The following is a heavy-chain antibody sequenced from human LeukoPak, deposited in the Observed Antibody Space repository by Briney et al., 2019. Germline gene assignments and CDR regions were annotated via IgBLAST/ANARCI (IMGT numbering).Heavy chain of an antibody. D-gene: IGHD3-10*01. J-gene: IGHJ4*03. Sequence: PSETLSLTCAVYGGSFSGYYWSWIRQPPGKGLEWIGEINHSGSTNYNPSLKSRVTISVDTSRNQFSLKQSSVTAADTAVYYCARRRYGSGSYYFDYWGQGTLVNVSS. V-gene: IGHV4-34*01. CDR1: GGSFSGYY. CDR2: INHSGST. CDR3: ARRRYGSGSYYFDY.